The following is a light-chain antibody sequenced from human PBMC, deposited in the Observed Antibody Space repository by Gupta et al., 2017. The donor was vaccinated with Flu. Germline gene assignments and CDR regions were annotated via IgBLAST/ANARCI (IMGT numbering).Light chain of an antibody. V-gene: IGLV3-25*03. CDR1: ALPKQY. CDR2: KDS. Sequence: CSGDALPKQYVYWYQQKPGQVPMLIIYKDSKRPSGSPELFSGSSSGTTVTLIISGAQAEDEADYYCQSAESNTRVFGGGTKLTVL. CDR3: QSAESNTRV. J-gene: IGLJ3*02.